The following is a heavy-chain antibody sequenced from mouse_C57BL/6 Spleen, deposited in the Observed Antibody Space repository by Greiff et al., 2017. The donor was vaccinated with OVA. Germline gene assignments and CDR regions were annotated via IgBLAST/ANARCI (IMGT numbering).Heavy chain of an antibody. V-gene: IGHV3-6*01. CDR3: ARGWDYDEGNYFDY. CDR2: ISYDGSN. CDR1: GYSITSGYY. Sequence: EVHLVESGPGLVKPSQSLSLTCSVTGYSITSGYYWNWIRQFPGNKLEWMGYISYDGSNNYNPSLKNRISITRDTSKNQFFLKLNSVTTEDTATYYCARGWDYDEGNYFDYWGQGTTLTVSS. J-gene: IGHJ2*01. D-gene: IGHD2-4*01.